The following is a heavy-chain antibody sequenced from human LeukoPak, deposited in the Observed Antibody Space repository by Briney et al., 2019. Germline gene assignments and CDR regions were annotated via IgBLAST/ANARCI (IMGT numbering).Heavy chain of an antibody. Sequence: GGSLRLSCAASGFTFSSYAMSWVRQAPGKGLEWASAISGSGGSTYYADSVKGRFTISRDNSKNTLYLQMNSLRAEDTAVYYCAKDPYYYDSSGYPTDAFDIWGQGTMVTVSS. CDR3: AKDPYYYDSSGYPTDAFDI. J-gene: IGHJ3*02. CDR1: GFTFSSYA. V-gene: IGHV3-23*01. CDR2: ISGSGGST. D-gene: IGHD3-22*01.